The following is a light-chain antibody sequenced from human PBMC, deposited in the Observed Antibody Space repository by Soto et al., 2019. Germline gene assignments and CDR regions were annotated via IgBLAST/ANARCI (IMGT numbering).Light chain of an antibody. J-gene: IGKJ1*01. CDR3: QKYNSAPLT. V-gene: IGKV1-27*01. CDR2: AAS. CDR1: QGISSF. Sequence: DIQMTQSPSSLSASVGDRATITCRASQGISSFLAWYQQKPGKVPKLLIYAASTLQSGVPSRFSGSGSGTDFTLTITSLQPEDVSTYYCQKYNSAPLTFGQGTKVEIK.